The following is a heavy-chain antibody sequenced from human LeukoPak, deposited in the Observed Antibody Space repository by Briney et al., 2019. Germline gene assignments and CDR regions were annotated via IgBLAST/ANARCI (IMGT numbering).Heavy chain of an antibody. CDR1: GFTFSSYS. CDR3: ARGYYDSGGSGIDY. Sequence: GGSLRLSCAASGFTFSSYSMNWVRQAPGKGLEWVSYIRSSSSTIYYADSVKGRFTISRDNAKNSLYLQMNSLRAEDTAVYHCARGYYDSGGSGIDYWGQGTLVTVSS. J-gene: IGHJ4*02. CDR2: IRSSSSTI. D-gene: IGHD3-22*01. V-gene: IGHV3-48*04.